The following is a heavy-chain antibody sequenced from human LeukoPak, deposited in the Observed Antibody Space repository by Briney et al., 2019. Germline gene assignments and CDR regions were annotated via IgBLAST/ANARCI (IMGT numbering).Heavy chain of an antibody. CDR2: IYTSGST. Sequence: SETLSLTCTVSGGSISSGSYYWSWIRQPAGKGLEWIGRIYTSGSTNYNPSLKSRVTISVDTSKNQYSLKLSSVTAADTAVYYCARDPGYDILTGYYMDVWGKGTTVTVSS. V-gene: IGHV4-61*02. CDR1: GGSISSGSYY. D-gene: IGHD3-9*01. CDR3: ARDPGYDILTGYYMDV. J-gene: IGHJ6*03.